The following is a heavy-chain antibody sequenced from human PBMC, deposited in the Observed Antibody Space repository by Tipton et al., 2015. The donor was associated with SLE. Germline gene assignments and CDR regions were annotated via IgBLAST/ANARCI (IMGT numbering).Heavy chain of an antibody. J-gene: IGHJ4*02. V-gene: IGHV3-7*05. CDR3: ASTLRMDQ. CDR1: GFTFSNYW. D-gene: IGHD4-17*01. CDR2: IKEDGSEK. Sequence: GSLRLSCAASGFTFSNYWMSWVRQAPGKGLEWVANIKEDGSEKYYVDSVKGRFTISRDNAKNSLYLQMNSLRAEDTALYYCASTLRMDQWGQGTLVTVSS.